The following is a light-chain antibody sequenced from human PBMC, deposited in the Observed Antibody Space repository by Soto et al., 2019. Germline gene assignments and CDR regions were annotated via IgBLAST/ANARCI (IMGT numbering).Light chain of an antibody. V-gene: IGKV4-1*01. J-gene: IGKJ3*01. CDR1: QSVLYSSNNKNY. Sequence: DIVMTQSPDSLAVSLGERATFNCKSSQSVLYSSNNKNYLAWYQQKPGQPPKVLIYWASTRESGVPDRFSGSGSGTDFTLTISSLQAEDVAVYYCQQYYSTPLTFGPGTKVDIK. CDR3: QQYYSTPLT. CDR2: WAS.